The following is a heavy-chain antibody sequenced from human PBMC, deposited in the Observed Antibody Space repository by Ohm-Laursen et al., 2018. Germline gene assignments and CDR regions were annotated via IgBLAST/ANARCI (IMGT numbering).Heavy chain of an antibody. CDR2: ISAYNGNT. D-gene: IGHD2-15*01. CDR3: ARVPDSVVVVVSATVYYFDY. J-gene: IGHJ4*02. V-gene: IGHV1-18*01. CDR1: GYTFTSYG. Sequence: SVKVSCNASGYTFTSYGISWVRQAPGQGLEWMGWISAYNGNTNYAQKLQGRVTMTTDTSTSTAYMELRSLRSDDTAVYYCARVPDSVVVVVSATVYYFDYWGQGTLVTVSS.